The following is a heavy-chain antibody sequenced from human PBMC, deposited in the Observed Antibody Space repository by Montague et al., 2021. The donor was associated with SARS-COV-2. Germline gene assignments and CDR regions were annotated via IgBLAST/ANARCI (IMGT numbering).Heavy chain of an antibody. CDR1: GGSFSGYY. J-gene: IGHJ5*02. V-gene: IGHV4-34*01. Sequence: SETLSLTCAVYGGSFSGYYWSWIRQPPGKGLEWIGEINHSGSTNYNPSLKSRVTISVDTSKNQFSLKLSSVTAADTAVHYCARAGYSSSWYGARNWFNPWGQGTLVTVSS. CDR2: INHSGST. D-gene: IGHD6-13*01. CDR3: ARAGYSSSWYGARNWFNP.